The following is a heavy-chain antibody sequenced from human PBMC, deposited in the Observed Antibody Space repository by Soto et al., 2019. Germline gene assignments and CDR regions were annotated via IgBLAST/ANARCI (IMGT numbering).Heavy chain of an antibody. CDR3: VFYDLLTDYDH. V-gene: IGHV3-23*01. D-gene: IGHD3-9*01. CDR1: GFIFRNYG. CDR2: ISGDGTGT. J-gene: IGHJ5*02. Sequence: GGSLRLSCAGSGFIFRNYGMSWVRQAPGKGLEWVSAISGDGTGTYYADSVKGRFAISRDNSRNTLYLQMSSLRAEDTAFYFFVFYDLLTDYDHWCQGTLVTVSS.